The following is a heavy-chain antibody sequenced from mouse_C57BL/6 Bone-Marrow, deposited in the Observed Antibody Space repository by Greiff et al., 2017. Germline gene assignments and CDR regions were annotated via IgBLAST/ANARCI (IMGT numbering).Heavy chain of an antibody. D-gene: IGHD2-1*01. V-gene: IGHV5-6*02. J-gene: IGHJ2*01. CDR3: ARRGGKYFDY. Sequence: EVMLVESGGDLVKPGGSLKLSCAASGFTFSSYGMSWVRQTPDKRLEWVATISSGGSYTYYPDSVKGRFTISRDNAKNTLYLQMSSLKSEDTAMYYCARRGGKYFDYWGHDTTLTDSS. CDR2: ISSGGSYT. CDR1: GFTFSSYG.